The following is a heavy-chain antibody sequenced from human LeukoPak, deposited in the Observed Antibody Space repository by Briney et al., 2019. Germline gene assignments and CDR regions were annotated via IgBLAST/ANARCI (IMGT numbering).Heavy chain of an antibody. CDR3: ARAPVRRYDILTGYFRAFDI. V-gene: IGHV1-46*03. Sequence: ASVKVSCKASGYTFTGYYMHWVRQAPGQGLEWMGIINPSGGSTSYAQKFQGRVTMTRDTSTSTVYMELSSLRSEDTAVYYCARAPVRRYDILTGYFRAFDIWGQGTMVTVSS. CDR1: GYTFTGYY. J-gene: IGHJ3*02. D-gene: IGHD3-9*01. CDR2: INPSGGST.